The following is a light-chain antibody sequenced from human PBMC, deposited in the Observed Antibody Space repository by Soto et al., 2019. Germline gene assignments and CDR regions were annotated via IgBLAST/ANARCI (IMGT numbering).Light chain of an antibody. CDR1: SSDVGGYNY. CDR2: DVS. J-gene: IGLJ1*01. CDR3: SSYTSSSSYV. V-gene: IGLV2-14*01. Sequence: QSALTQPASVSGSPGQSITISCTGTSSDVGGYNYVSWYQQHPGKAPKLLIYDVSSRPSEVSNRFSGSKSGNTASLTISWIQAEEEADYFCSSYTSSSSYVFGTGTKLTVL.